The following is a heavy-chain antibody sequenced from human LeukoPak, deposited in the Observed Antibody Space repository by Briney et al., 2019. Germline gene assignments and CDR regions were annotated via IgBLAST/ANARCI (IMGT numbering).Heavy chain of an antibody. D-gene: IGHD3-10*01. CDR1: GGSMSTYY. CDR2: IYYSGST. J-gene: IGHJ5*02. CDR3: ARHKHRSYGSGIDWFDP. V-gene: IGHV4-59*08. Sequence: SETLSLTCTVSGGSMSTYYWSWIRQPPEKGLEWIGYIYYSGSTNYNPSLKSRVTISVDTSKNQFSLKLSSVTAADTAVYHCARHKHRSYGSGIDWFDPWGQGTLVTVSS.